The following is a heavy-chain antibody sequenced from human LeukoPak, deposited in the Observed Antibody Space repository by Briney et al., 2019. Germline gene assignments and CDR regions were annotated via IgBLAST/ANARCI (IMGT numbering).Heavy chain of an antibody. CDR2: IYHSGST. V-gene: IGHV4-38-2*01. Sequence: SETLSLTCAVSGYSISSGYYWGWILQPPGKGLEWIGSIYHSGSTYYNPSLKSRVTISVDTSKNQFSLKLSSVTAADTAVYYCARGGSGSYYDYYFDYWGQGTLVTVSS. CDR3: ARGGSGSYYDYYFDY. J-gene: IGHJ4*02. CDR1: GYSISSGYY. D-gene: IGHD3-10*01.